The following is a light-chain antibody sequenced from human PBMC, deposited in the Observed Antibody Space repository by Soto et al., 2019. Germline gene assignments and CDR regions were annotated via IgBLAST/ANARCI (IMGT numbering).Light chain of an antibody. CDR3: QQRSNWPS. CDR1: QSVSSY. Sequence: EIVLTQSPATLSLSPGERATLSRRASQSVSSYLAWYQQKPGQAPRLLNYDASNRATGIPARFSGSGSGTGFTLTTSRLEPEDFAVYYYQQRSNWPSFGGGTKVEIK. J-gene: IGKJ4*01. V-gene: IGKV3-11*01. CDR2: DAS.